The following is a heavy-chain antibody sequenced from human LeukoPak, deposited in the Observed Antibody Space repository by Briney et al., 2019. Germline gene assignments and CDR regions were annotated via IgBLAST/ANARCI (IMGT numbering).Heavy chain of an antibody. CDR3: VKGYSGSCLAMSYFDQ. Sequence: GGSLRLSCSASGFTFSTYAIHWVRQAPGKGLEYVSAISGNGGGTYYADSVKGRFIISRDNAKNMLYLQMSSLRTEDTAVYYCVKGYSGSCLAMSYFDQWGQGTLVTVSS. CDR2: ISGNGGGT. V-gene: IGHV3-64D*09. D-gene: IGHD1-26*01. CDR1: GFTFSTYA. J-gene: IGHJ4*02.